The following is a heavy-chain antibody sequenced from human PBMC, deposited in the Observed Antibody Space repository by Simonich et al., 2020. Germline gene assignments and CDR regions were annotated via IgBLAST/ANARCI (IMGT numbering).Heavy chain of an antibody. CDR3: ARVPPTSGSYYYYYYYMDV. CDR2: INPNSGGT. V-gene: IGHV1-2*02. CDR1: GYTFTGYY. J-gene: IGHJ6*03. Sequence: QVQLVQSGAEVKKPGASVKVSCKASGYTFTGYYMHWVRQAPGQGLEWMGWINPNSGGTNYEQKLQGRVNMTRDTSISTAYMELSRLRSDDTAVYYCARVPPTSGSYYYYYYYMDVWGKGTTVTVSS. D-gene: IGHD1-26*01.